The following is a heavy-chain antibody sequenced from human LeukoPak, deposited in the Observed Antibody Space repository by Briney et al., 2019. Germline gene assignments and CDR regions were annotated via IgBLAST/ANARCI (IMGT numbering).Heavy chain of an antibody. D-gene: IGHD1-26*01. V-gene: IGHV3-30-3*01. J-gene: IGHJ4*02. Sequence: AGGSLRISCAASGCTFSNYAMHWVRQPPGKGLKWVALISYGGSNTYYAHSLNGRFTISRDNSKNTLYLQMNSLSADDTAVYYCAKAISGSYSDYFSYWGQGTLVTVSS. CDR2: ISYGGSNT. CDR1: GCTFSNYA. CDR3: AKAISGSYSDYFSY.